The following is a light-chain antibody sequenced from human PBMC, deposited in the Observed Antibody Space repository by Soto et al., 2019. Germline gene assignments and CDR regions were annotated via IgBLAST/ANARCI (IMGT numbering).Light chain of an antibody. CDR2: DAF. CDR3: QQYRYLPIT. J-gene: IGKJ5*01. CDR1: QDIKES. V-gene: IGKV1-33*01. Sequence: DIQMTQSPSSLSASIGDRVAITCQASQDIKESLNWYQQKPGKAPNLLIFDAFNLKTGVPSRFSGSRSRTDFTFTISSLQPEDIATYYCQQYRYLPITFGQGTRLEIK.